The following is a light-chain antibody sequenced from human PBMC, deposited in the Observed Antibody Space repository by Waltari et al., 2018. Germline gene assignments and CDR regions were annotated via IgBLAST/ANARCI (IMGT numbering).Light chain of an antibody. CDR3: QHYVRLPVS. J-gene: IGKJ1*01. CDR1: QSVSRS. CDR2: GAS. Sequence: EIVLTQSPGTLSLSPGERATLSCRASQSVSRSLAWYQKKPGQAPRLLIYGASSRATGVPDRCSGSGSGTDFSLTISRLEPEDFVVYYCQHYVRLPVSFGQGTKVEIK. V-gene: IGKV3-20*01.